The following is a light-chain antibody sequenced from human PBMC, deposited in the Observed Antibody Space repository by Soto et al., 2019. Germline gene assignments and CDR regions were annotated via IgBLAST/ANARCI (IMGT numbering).Light chain of an antibody. CDR1: QRVYNW. J-gene: IGKJ3*01. CDR2: SVS. Sequence: IEMTQYASTVSASVGARVTITCRASQRVYNWLAWYQQKPGKAPKLLISSVSTLESGVPSRFSGSGSGTEFTLAISSLQPEDLGTYYCQQYNSYLSFGPGTKVEI. V-gene: IGKV1-5*01. CDR3: QQYNSYLS.